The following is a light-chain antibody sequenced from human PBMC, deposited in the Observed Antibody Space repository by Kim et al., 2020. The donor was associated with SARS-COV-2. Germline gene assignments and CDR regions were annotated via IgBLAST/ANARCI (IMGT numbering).Light chain of an antibody. CDR1: SSNIGACYY. Sequence: VPISCTGSSSNIGACYYVHWYQQLPGTSPTLLIYGNSNRPSGVPDRFSGSKSGTSASLAITGLQAEDEADYYCQSYDSSLSGSRVFGGGTQLTVL. CDR3: QSYDSSLSGSRV. CDR2: GNS. J-gene: IGLJ3*02. V-gene: IGLV1-40*01.